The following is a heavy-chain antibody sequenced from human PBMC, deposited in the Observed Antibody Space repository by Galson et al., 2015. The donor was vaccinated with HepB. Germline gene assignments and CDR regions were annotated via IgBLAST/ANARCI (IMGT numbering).Heavy chain of an antibody. D-gene: IGHD2-15*01. CDR1: GITFSSYA. J-gene: IGHJ4*02. Sequence: SLRLSCAASGITFSSYAMSRVRPAPGKGLEWVSAISGSGGSTYYADSVKGRFTISRDNSKNTLYLQMNSLRAEDTAVYYWSRGSGGSGSFDYWGQGTLVTVSS. CDR2: ISGSGGST. V-gene: IGHV3-23*01. CDR3: SRGSGGSGSFDY.